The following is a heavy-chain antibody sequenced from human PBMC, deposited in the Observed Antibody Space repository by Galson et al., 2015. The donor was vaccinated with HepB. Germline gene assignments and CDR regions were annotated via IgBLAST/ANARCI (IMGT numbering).Heavy chain of an antibody. D-gene: IGHD3-10*01. J-gene: IGHJ2*01. CDR1: RFTFSTHS. CDR2: ITGTGVIV. CDR3: ARDGRSPVEFWFDL. V-gene: IGHV3-48*02. Sequence: SLRLSCAASRFTFSTHSMSWVRQAPGKGLEWIAYITGTGVIVYADSVQGRFTISRDNAKYSLFLQMNSLRDEDTAVYYCARDGRSPVEFWFDLWGRGTLVTVSS.